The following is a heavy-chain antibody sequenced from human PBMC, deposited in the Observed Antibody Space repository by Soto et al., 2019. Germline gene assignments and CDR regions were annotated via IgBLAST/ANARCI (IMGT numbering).Heavy chain of an antibody. CDR2: ISGSGGST. CDR3: AKAGPYSSGWYKPPFFDY. D-gene: IGHD6-19*01. V-gene: IGHV3-23*01. CDR1: GFTFSSYA. Sequence: GGSLRLSCAASGFTFSSYAMNWVRQAPGKGLEWVSAISGSGGSTYYADSVKGRFTISRDNSKNTLYLQMNSLRAEDTAVYYCAKAGPYSSGWYKPPFFDYWGQGTLVTVSS. J-gene: IGHJ4*02.